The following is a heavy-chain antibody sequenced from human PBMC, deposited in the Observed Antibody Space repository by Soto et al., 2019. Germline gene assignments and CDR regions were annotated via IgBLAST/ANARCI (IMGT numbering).Heavy chain of an antibody. J-gene: IGHJ6*02. CDR1: GFTFSSYG. V-gene: IGHV3-30*18. CDR2: ISYDGSNK. D-gene: IGHD3-16*01. Sequence: QVQLVESGGGVVQPGRSLRLSCAASGFTFSSYGMHWVRQAPGKGLGWVAVISYDGSNKYYADSVKGRFTISRDNSKNTLYLQMNSLRAEDTAVYYCAKDYDFYYYYGMDVWGQGTTVTVSS. CDR3: AKDYDFYYYYGMDV.